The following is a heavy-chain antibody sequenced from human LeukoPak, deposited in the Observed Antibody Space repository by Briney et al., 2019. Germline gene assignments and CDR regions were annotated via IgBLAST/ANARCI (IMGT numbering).Heavy chain of an antibody. CDR1: GGSISSSFYY. V-gene: IGHV4-39*02. CDR3: ARHRSGIAAPPGV. J-gene: IGHJ4*02. D-gene: IGHD6-13*01. Sequence: SETLSLTCTVSGGSISSSFYYWGWIRQPPGKGLEWIGSIHYSGSTYYNPSLKSRVTISVDTSKNHFSLKLRSLTAADTAVYYCARHRSGIAAPPGVWSQGTLVTVSS. CDR2: IHYSGST.